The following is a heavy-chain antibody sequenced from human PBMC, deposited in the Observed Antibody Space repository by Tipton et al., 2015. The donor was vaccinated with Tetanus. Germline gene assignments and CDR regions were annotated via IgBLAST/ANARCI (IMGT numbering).Heavy chain of an antibody. Sequence: SLRLSCAASGFIFSSYGIHWVRQDPGKGLEWVAVSWYDGTDQYYADSVKGRFTLSRDNSKNTLYLQMNSLRAEDTALYYCAREADCSGGSCFSGDFDNWGQGTQVTVSS. CDR2: SWYDGTDQ. V-gene: IGHV3-33*01. CDR1: GFIFSSYG. CDR3: AREADCSGGSCFSGDFDN. D-gene: IGHD2-15*01. J-gene: IGHJ4*02.